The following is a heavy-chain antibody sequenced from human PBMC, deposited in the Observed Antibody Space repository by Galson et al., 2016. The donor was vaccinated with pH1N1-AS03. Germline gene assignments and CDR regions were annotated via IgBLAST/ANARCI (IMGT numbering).Heavy chain of an antibody. CDR3: ARQVRDGYNDYFDY. CDR2: IYPGDSDT. D-gene: IGHD5-24*01. Sequence: QSGAEVKKPGESLKISCKTSGYIFTSYWVAWVRHMPGKGLEWMGIIYPGDSDTRYSSSFQGQVTISDDRSINTAYLQWSSLMASATAIYYCARQVRDGYNDYFDYWGQGILVTVSS. V-gene: IGHV5-51*01. CDR1: GYIFTSYW. J-gene: IGHJ4*02.